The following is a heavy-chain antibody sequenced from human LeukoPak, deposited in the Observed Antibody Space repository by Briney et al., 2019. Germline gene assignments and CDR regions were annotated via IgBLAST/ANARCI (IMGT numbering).Heavy chain of an antibody. D-gene: IGHD2-2*01. CDR3: ARGKLVVVPAARPGYNWFDP. CDR1: GYTFTSYA. CDR2: INAGNGNT. V-gene: IGHV1-3*01. Sequence: ASVKVSCKASGYTFTSYAMHWVRQAPGQRLEWMGWINAGNGNTKYSQKFQGRVTITRDTSASTAYMGLSSLRSEDTAVYYCARGKLVVVPAARPGYNWFDPWGQGTLVTVSS. J-gene: IGHJ5*02.